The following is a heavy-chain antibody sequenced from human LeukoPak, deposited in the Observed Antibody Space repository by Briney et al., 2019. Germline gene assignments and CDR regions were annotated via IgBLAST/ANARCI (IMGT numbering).Heavy chain of an antibody. CDR2: INPNSGGT. J-gene: IGHJ6*02. CDR3: ARDPRNMVRGAIQYYYYYGMDV. CDR1: GYTFTGYY. Sequence: ASVKVSCKASGYTFTGYYMHWVRQAPGQGLEWMGWINPNSGGTNYAQKFQGRVTMTRDTSISTAYMELSRLRSDDTAVYYCARDPRNMVRGAIQYYYYYGMDVWGQGTTVTVSS. D-gene: IGHD3-10*01. V-gene: IGHV1-2*02.